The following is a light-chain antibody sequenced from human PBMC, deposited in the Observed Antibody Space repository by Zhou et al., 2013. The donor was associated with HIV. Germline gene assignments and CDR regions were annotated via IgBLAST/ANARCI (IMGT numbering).Light chain of an antibody. CDR1: QTIRNY. CDR2: SAS. J-gene: IGKJ4*01. CDR3: QQSDSFPLT. Sequence: DIQMTQSPSSLSASVGDRVIIACRASQTIRNYLNWYQQKPGKAPHLLIYSASNLQSGVPSRFSGSRSGTEFTLTINSLQPEDFATYFCQQSDSFPLTFGGGPKWRS. V-gene: IGKV1-39*01.